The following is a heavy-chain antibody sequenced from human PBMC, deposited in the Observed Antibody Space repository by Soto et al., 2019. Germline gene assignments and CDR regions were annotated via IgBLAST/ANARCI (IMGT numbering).Heavy chain of an antibody. D-gene: IGHD6-13*01. CDR1: GFTFSNYA. CDR3: AKDITPAAAGDL. J-gene: IGHJ2*01. CDR2: ISGSGGST. Sequence: EVQLLESGGGLVQPGGSLRLSCAASGFTFSNYAMSWVRQAPGQGLEWVSVISGSGGSTYYADSVKGRFTISRDNSKNTLYLQMNSLRAEDTAVYYCAKDITPAAAGDLWGRGTLVTVSS. V-gene: IGHV3-23*01.